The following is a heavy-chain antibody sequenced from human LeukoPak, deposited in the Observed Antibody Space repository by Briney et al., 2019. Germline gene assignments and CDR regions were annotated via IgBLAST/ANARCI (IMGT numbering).Heavy chain of an antibody. D-gene: IGHD4-11*01. Sequence: GGSLRLSCAASGFTFSSYSMNWVRQAPGKGLEWVSSISSSSSYIYYADSVKGRFTISRDNAKNSLYLQMNSLGAEDTAVYYCARLEGSNGRYYFDYWGQGTLVTAPS. V-gene: IGHV3-21*01. J-gene: IGHJ4*02. CDR3: ARLEGSNGRYYFDY. CDR1: GFTFSSYS. CDR2: ISSSSSYI.